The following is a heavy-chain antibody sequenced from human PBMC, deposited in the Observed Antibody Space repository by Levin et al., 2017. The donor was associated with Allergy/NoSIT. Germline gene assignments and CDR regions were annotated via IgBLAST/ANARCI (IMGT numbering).Heavy chain of an antibody. CDR2: ISGSADST. Sequence: PGGSLRLSCAASGFTFSSYAMSWVRQAPGRGLEWVSAISGSADSTFYADSVKGRFTISRDNSENTLYLQMNSLRAEDTAVYYCAKEFSSTWYPVDYWGQGTLVTVSS. D-gene: IGHD6-13*01. CDR3: AKEFSSTWYPVDY. CDR1: GFTFSSYA. V-gene: IGHV3-23*01. J-gene: IGHJ4*02.